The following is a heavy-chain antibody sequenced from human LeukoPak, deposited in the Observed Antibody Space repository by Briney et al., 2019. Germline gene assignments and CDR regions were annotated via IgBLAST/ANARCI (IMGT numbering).Heavy chain of an antibody. CDR3: AKSMQAAAGTCSDY. V-gene: IGHV3-30*02. Sequence: SGGSLRLSCAASGFTFSSYGMHWVRQAPGKGLEWVAFIRYDGSNKYYADSVKGRFTISGDNSKNTLYLQMNSLRAEDTAVYYCAKSMQAAAGTCSDYWGQGTLVTVSS. J-gene: IGHJ4*02. CDR1: GFTFSSYG. CDR2: IRYDGSNK. D-gene: IGHD6-13*01.